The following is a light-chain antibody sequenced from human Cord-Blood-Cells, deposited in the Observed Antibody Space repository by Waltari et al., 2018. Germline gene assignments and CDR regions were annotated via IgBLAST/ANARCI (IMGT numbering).Light chain of an antibody. J-gene: IGLJ3*02. CDR1: SRDVASYNL. Sequence: QSALTPPAPVAGSPGQPITIACPRTSRDVASYNLVSWYQQHPGKAPKLMIYEGSKRPSGVSNRFSGSKSGNTASLTNSGLQAEDEADYYCCSYAGSRVFGGGTKLTVL. CDR3: CSYAGSRV. CDR2: EGS. V-gene: IGLV2-23*01.